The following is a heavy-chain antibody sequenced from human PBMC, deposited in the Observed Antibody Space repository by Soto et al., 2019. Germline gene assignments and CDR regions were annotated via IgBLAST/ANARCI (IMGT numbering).Heavy chain of an antibody. D-gene: IGHD6-6*01. Sequence: GGSLRLSCAASGFTFSSYWMSWVRQAPGKGLEWVANIKQDGSEKYYVDSVKGRFTISRDNAKNSLYLQMNSLRAEDTAVYYCARGSSRDYYGMDVWGQGTTVTVSS. J-gene: IGHJ6*02. CDR3: ARGSSRDYYGMDV. CDR1: GFTFSSYW. V-gene: IGHV3-7*01. CDR2: IKQDGSEK.